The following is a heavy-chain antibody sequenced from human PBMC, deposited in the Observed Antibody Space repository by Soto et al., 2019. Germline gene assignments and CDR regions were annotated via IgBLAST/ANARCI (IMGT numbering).Heavy chain of an antibody. CDR1: GYTFTSYG. Sequence: QVQLVQSGAEVKKPGASVKVSCKASGYTFTSYGISWVRQAPGQGLEWMGWISAYNGNQNYAQKLQGRVTMTTDTSTGTAYMELRSLRSDDTAVYYCARNVLRFLEWPSPGGGFDPWGQGTLVTVSS. J-gene: IGHJ5*02. CDR2: ISAYNGNQ. CDR3: ARNVLRFLEWPSPGGGFDP. D-gene: IGHD3-3*01. V-gene: IGHV1-18*01.